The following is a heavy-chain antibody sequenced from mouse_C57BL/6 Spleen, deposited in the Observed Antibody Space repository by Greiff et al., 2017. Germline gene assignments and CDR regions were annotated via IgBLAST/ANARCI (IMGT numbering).Heavy chain of an antibody. Sequence: QVQLQQPGAELVKPGASVKMSCKASGYTFTSYWITWVKQRPGQGLEWIGDIYPGSGSTNYNEKFKSKTTLTLDTSSSTAYMQLSSLTSEDSAVYYCARYKTTGYAMDYWGQGTSDTVSS. CDR1: GYTFTSYW. D-gene: IGHD1-1*01. V-gene: IGHV1-55*01. CDR2: IYPGSGST. J-gene: IGHJ4*01. CDR3: ARYKTTGYAMDY.